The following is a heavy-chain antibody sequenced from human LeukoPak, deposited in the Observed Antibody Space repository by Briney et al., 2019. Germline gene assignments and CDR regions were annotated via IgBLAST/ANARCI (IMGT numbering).Heavy chain of an antibody. CDR2: IYYNGST. CDR3: ARHRGSGSPYFDY. D-gene: IGHD3-10*01. V-gene: IGHV4-59*08. CDR1: GDSINNYY. J-gene: IGHJ4*02. Sequence: PSETLSLTCTVSGDSINNYYWSWIRQSPGKGLEWIGYIYYNGSTKYNPSLKSRVIILVDTSKNQFSLKLSSVTAADTATYYCARHRGSGSPYFDYWGQGTLVTVSS.